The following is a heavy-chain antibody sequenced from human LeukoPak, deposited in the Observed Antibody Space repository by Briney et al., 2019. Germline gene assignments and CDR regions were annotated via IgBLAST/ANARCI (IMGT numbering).Heavy chain of an antibody. J-gene: IGHJ4*02. CDR1: GFTFSDFY. CDR2: ISTSGSTI. V-gene: IGHV3-11*04. Sequence: PGGSLRLSCAASGFTFSDFYMSWIRQAPGKGLEWISYISTSGSTIHYADSVKGRFTISRDNAKNSLYLQMNSLRAEDTAVYYCAALEFYYDSRGYPDYWGQGTLVTVSS. CDR3: AALEFYYDSRGYPDY. D-gene: IGHD3-22*01.